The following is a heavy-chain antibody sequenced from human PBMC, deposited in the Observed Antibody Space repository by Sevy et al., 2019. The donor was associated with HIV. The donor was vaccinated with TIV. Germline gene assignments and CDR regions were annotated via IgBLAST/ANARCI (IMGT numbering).Heavy chain of an antibody. CDR3: AKDLYYDNSLFDY. Sequence: GGSLRLSCVASEFRLSNYAMNWVRQAPGKGLEWVSGFSGSGGSSYYADSVKGRFTISRDNSKNTLYLQMHSLRADDTAMYYCAKDLYYDNSLFDYWGQGILVTVSS. CDR1: EFRLSNYA. J-gene: IGHJ4*02. V-gene: IGHV3-23*01. CDR2: FSGSGGSS. D-gene: IGHD3-22*01.